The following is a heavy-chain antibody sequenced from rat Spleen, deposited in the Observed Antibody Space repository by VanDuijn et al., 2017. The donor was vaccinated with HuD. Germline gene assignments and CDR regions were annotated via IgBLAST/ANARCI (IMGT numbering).Heavy chain of an antibody. Sequence: QVQLKESGPGLVQPSQTLSLTCTVAGFSLTSYNVHWVRQPPGQGLEWMGVIWHTGGTRYNSALKSRLSISKDTSKSQVFLKMNSLQTEDTATYYCARDKGSLYVMDAWGQGASVTVSS. V-gene: IGHV2-41*01. J-gene: IGHJ4*01. D-gene: IGHD5-1*01. CDR1: GFSLTSYN. CDR3: ARDKGSLYVMDA. CDR2: IWHTGGT.